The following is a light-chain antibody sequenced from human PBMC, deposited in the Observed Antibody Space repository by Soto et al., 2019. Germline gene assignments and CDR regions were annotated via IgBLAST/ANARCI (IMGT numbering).Light chain of an antibody. Sequence: EIVMTQSPATLSVSPGERATLSCRASQSVSSSLAWYQHKPGQAPRLLIYGASIRATGIPVRFSGSGSGTEFTLTISSLQSEDFAAYYCQQYSNRYTFGQGTKLEIK. CDR2: GAS. CDR3: QQYSNRYT. CDR1: QSVSSS. J-gene: IGKJ2*01. V-gene: IGKV3D-15*01.